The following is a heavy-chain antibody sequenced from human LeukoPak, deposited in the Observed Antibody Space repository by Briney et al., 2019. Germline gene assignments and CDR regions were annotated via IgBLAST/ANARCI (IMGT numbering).Heavy chain of an antibody. J-gene: IGHJ6*03. CDR1: GFTFSNFA. CDR2: ISYHGSNK. Sequence: PGGSLRLSCAASGFTFSNFAMHWVGQAPGKGLEWVAIISYHGSNKHYADSVKGRFTISRDNAKNSLYLQMNSLRAEDTAVYYCARVRRTYYYDSSGRNYYYMDVWGKGTTVTVSS. D-gene: IGHD3-22*01. V-gene: IGHV3-30*04. CDR3: ARVRRTYYYDSSGRNYYYMDV.